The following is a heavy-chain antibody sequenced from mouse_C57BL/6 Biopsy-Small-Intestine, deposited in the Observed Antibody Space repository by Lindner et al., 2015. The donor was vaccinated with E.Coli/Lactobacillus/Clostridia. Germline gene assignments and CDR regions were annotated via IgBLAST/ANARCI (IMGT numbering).Heavy chain of an antibody. Sequence: VQLQESGPGLAIPSQTLSLTCSVTGYSITNDYWNWIRKFPGNKLEYMGYINHSGSTYYNPSLKSRISITRDTSKNQYYLQLTSVTTEDTATYYCARLRLPFFDYWGQGSTLTVSS. CDR3: ARLRLPFFDY. CDR2: INHSGST. D-gene: IGHD2-4*01. V-gene: IGHV3-8*01. J-gene: IGHJ2*01. CDR1: GYSITNDY.